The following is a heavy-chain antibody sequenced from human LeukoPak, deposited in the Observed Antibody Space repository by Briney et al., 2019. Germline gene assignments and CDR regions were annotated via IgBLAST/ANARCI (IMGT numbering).Heavy chain of an antibody. D-gene: IGHD1-1*01. V-gene: IGHV4-59*01. CDR1: GGSISSYY. CDR3: ARAGVENERYNWFDP. CDR2: INYSGST. Sequence: SETLSLTCTVSGGSISSYYWSWIRQPPGKGLEWIGYINYSGSTNYNPSLKSRVTISVGTSKNQFSLKLSSVTAADTAVYYCARAGVENERYNWFDPWGQGTLVTVSS. J-gene: IGHJ5*02.